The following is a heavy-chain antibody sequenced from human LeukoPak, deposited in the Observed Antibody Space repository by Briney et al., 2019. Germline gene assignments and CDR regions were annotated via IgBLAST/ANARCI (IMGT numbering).Heavy chain of an antibody. Sequence: AESLGISCKVSGYSFTSYWISWVRQMPGKGLEWMGTIDPSDSYTNYSPSFQGHVTISADKSISTAYLQWSSLKASDTAMYYCARQSDGDVVVPTDYWGQGTLVTVSS. CDR1: GYSFTSYW. J-gene: IGHJ4*02. D-gene: IGHD2-2*01. V-gene: IGHV5-10-1*01. CDR3: ARQSDGDVVVPTDY. CDR2: IDPSDSYT.